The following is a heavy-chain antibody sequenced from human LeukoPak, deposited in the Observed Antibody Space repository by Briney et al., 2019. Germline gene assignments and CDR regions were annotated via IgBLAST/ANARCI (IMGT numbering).Heavy chain of an antibody. D-gene: IGHD6-19*01. J-gene: IGHJ4*02. V-gene: IGHV3-48*01. CDR3: ARDTIAVTAQYYFDY. CDR1: GFIFHTYS. CDR2: IKAGGDGI. Sequence: GGFLRLSCAPSGFIFHTYSINWVRQSPGKGLEWLAYIKAGGDGIYYTDSVRGRFTISRDNAKNSLYLQMNSLRAEDTAVYYCARDTIAVTAQYYFDYWGQGTLVTVSS.